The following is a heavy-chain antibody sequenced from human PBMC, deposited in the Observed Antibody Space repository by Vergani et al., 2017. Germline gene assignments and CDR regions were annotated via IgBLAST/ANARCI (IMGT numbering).Heavy chain of an antibody. J-gene: IGHJ4*02. CDR1: GFSFGNYA. D-gene: IGHD2-15*01. Sequence: QVKLEESGGGVVQPGRSLRLSCAASGFSFGNYAMHWVRQAPGKGLEWVGVISYDGTEKKYADSVNGRFTISRDNSKKRMSLQMNSLRVEDTAVYYCARGGKGIIMVVPSTHLWGQGTQVSVS. V-gene: IGHV3-30-3*01. CDR2: ISYDGTEK. CDR3: ARGGKGIIMVVPSTHL.